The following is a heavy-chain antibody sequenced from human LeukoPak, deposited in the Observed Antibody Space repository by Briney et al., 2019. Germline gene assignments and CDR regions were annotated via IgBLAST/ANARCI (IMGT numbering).Heavy chain of an antibody. CDR3: ARVSIAAAGQGGYYFDY. Sequence: PSETLSLTCTVSGGSISSGDYYWSWIRQPPGKGLEWIGYIYYSGSTYYNPSLKSRVTISVDTSKNQFSLKLSSVTAADTAVYYCARVSIAAAGQGGYYFDYWGQGTLVTVSS. V-gene: IGHV4-30-4*01. CDR2: IYYSGST. CDR1: GGSISSGDYY. J-gene: IGHJ4*02. D-gene: IGHD6-13*01.